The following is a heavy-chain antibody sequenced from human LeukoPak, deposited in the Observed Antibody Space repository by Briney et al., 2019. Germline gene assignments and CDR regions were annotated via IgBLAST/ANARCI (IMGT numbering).Heavy chain of an antibody. V-gene: IGHV4-38-2*02. Sequence: SETLSLTCTVSGYSITSAYYWGWIRQPPGKGLEWIGEIYHSGTTNYNPSLKSRVTISVDKSKNQFSLNLTSVTAADTAVYYCARGHGEEGDYSFDYWGQGTLVTVSS. CDR2: IYHSGTT. D-gene: IGHD3-10*01. CDR3: ARGHGEEGDYSFDY. CDR1: GYSITSAYY. J-gene: IGHJ4*02.